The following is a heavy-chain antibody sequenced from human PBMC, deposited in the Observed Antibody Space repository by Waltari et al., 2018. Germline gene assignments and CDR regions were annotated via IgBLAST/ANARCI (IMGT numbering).Heavy chain of an antibody. J-gene: IGHJ4*02. CDR3: ARVGYDSSGYYLTIFDY. V-gene: IGHV1-18*01. D-gene: IGHD3-22*01. CDR2: ISAYNGNT. Sequence: QVQLVQSGAEVKKPGASVKVPCKASGYTFTSHGIRWVAQATGQGLEWMGWISAYNGNTNYAQKRQGRVTMTTDTSTSTAYMELRSLRSDDTAVYYCARVGYDSSGYYLTIFDYWGQGTLVTVSS. CDR1: GYTFTSHG.